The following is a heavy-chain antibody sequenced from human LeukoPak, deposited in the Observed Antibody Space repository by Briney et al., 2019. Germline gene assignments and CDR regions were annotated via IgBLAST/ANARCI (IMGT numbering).Heavy chain of an antibody. CDR1: GGSISSGGYY. V-gene: IGHV4-31*03. J-gene: IGHJ4*02. CDR2: IYYSGST. Sequence: SETLSLTCTVSGGSISSGGYYWSWIRQHPGKGLEWIGYIYYSGSTYYNPSLKSRVTISVDTSKNQFSLKLSSVTAADTAVYYCARAAWIQLWPQYYFDYWGQGTLVTVSS. CDR3: ARAAWIQLWPQYYFDY. D-gene: IGHD5-18*01.